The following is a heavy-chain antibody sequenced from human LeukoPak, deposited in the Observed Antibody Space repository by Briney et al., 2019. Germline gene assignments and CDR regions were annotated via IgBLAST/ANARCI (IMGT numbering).Heavy chain of an antibody. V-gene: IGHV4-4*07. J-gene: IGHJ4*02. CDR1: GGSSNSYY. CDR2: IHSSGST. D-gene: IGHD6-25*01. CDR3: AGAPAAKPYRYDY. Sequence: PSETLSLTCTVSGGSSNSYYWSWIRQPPGKGLEGIGRIHSSGSTNYNPSRKSRITLASETSKNQCSLTLPSVTAADTAVYYCAGAPAAKPYRYDYWGQGTLLTVSS.